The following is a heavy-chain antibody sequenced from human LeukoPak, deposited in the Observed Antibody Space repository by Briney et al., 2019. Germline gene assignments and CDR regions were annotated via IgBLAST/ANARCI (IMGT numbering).Heavy chain of an antibody. J-gene: IGHJ5*02. CDR2: IIPIFGTA. CDR1: GGTFSSYA. D-gene: IGHD2-2*01. CDR3: ARDPRPSYCSSTSCYATNWFDP. V-gene: IGHV1-69*01. Sequence: SVKVSCKASGGTFSSYAISWVRQAPGQGLEWMGGIIPIFGTANYAQKFQGRVTITVDESTSTAYMELSSLRSEDTAVYYCARDPRPSYCSSTSCYATNWFDPWGQGTLVTVSS.